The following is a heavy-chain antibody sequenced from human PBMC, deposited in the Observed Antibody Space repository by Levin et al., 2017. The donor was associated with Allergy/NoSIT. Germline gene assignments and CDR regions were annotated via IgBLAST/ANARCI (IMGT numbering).Heavy chain of an antibody. CDR2: IYRDGST. CDR1: GFTVSSHY. V-gene: IGHV3-66*01. J-gene: IGHJ4*02. Sequence: GESLKISCAASGFTVSSHYMSWVRQAPGKGLEWVSVIYRDGSTYYADSVKGRFTISRDNFKNTLYLQMNSLRAEDTAVYHCAGGYSYGYLDFWGQGTLVTVSS. D-gene: IGHD5-18*01. CDR3: AGGYSYGYLDF.